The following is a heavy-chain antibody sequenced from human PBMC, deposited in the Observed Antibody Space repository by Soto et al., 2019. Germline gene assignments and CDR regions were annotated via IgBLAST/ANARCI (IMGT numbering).Heavy chain of an antibody. Sequence: PRWSLRLSCSASVFTCSNYAMHWFRQAPGEGLQWVALISYDGGNQYFPDSVKGRFTVSRDNSKSTLYLQMNSLRPEDTGVYYCATGEGFGSGNFHATHSYYYGMDVWGLGTTVTVSS. D-gene: IGHD3-10*01. V-gene: IGHV3-30*03. CDR3: ATGEGFGSGNFHATHSYYYGMDV. J-gene: IGHJ6*02. CDR1: VFTCSNYA. CDR2: ISYDGGNQ.